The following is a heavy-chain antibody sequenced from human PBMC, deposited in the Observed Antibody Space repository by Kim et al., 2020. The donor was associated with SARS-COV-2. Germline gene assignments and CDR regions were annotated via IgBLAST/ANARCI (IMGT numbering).Heavy chain of an antibody. D-gene: IGHD3-10*01. J-gene: IGHJ6*03. Sequence: ASVKVSCKASGYTFTGYYMHWVRQAPGQGLEWMGRINPNSGGTNYAQKFQGRVTMTRDTSISTAYMELSRLRSDDTAVYYCARDGTEGITMVQGNYYYYYMDVWGKGTTVTVSS. CDR3: ARDGTEGITMVQGNYYYYYMDV. V-gene: IGHV1-2*06. CDR2: INPNSGGT. CDR1: GYTFTGYY.